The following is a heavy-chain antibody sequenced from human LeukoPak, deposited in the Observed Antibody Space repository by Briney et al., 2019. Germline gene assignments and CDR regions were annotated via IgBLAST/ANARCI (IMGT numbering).Heavy chain of an antibody. V-gene: IGHV2-5*02. CDR2: IYWDDDK. J-gene: IGHJ4*02. CDR1: GFSLSTSGVG. CDR3: ARTYYYGSGSSSFDY. D-gene: IGHD3-10*01. Sequence: SGPTLVNPTQTLTLTCTFSGFSLSTSGVGVGWIRQPPGKALEWLTLIYWDDDKRYSPSVKSRLTITKDTSKNQVVLTMTNMDPVDTATYYCARTYYYGSGSSSFDYWGQGTLVTVSS.